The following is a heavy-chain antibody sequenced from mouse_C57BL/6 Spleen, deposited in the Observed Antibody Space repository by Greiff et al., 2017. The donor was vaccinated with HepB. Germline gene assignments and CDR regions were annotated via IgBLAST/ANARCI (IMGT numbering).Heavy chain of an antibody. CDR2: IDPSDSYT. Sequence: VQLQQPGAELVRPGTSVKLSCKASGYTFTSYWMHWVKQRPGQGLEWIGVIDPSDSYTNYNQKFKGKATLTVDTSSSTAYMQLSSLTSEDSAVYYCARSLGLRRDWYFDVWGTGTTVTVSS. D-gene: IGHD2-4*01. V-gene: IGHV1-59*01. J-gene: IGHJ1*03. CDR3: ARSLGLRRDWYFDV. CDR1: GYTFTSYW.